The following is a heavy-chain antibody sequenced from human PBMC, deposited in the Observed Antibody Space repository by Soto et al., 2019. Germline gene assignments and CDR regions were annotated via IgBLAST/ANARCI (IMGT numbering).Heavy chain of an antibody. CDR3: ARWGTTGGLDV. V-gene: IGHV3-30*19. CDR2: TSYDGSDK. Sequence: QVQLVESGGGVVQPGTSLRVSCVGSGFTFRSYVIHWVRQAPGKGLEWVALTSYDGSDKYYGDSVRGRFTISRDNSRNTGDLQMDSLRLEDTARCYCARWGTTGGLDVWGQGTLVSVSS. D-gene: IGHD3-16*01. CDR1: GFTFRSYV. J-gene: IGHJ1*01.